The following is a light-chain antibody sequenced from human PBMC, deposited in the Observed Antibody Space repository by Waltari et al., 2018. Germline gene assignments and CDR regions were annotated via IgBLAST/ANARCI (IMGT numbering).Light chain of an antibody. V-gene: IGKV3-20*01. J-gene: IGKJ4*01. CDR1: QSVSSTY. CDR3: QQYVSSPVT. CDR2: GAS. Sequence: EIVLTQSTGTLSLSPGERATLSCRISQSVSSTYLAWYQQKAGQAPRLLIYGASTRATGIPDRFSGSGSGTDFTLTISRLEPEDFAVYYCQQYVSSPVTFGGGTKVEIK.